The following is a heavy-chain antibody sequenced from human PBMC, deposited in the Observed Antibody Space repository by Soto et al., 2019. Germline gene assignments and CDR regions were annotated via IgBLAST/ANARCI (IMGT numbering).Heavy chain of an antibody. V-gene: IGHV4-39*01. CDR2: IYYSGST. Sequence: PADTLSLTCTVSGGSISSISYYWGWIRQPPGKGLEWIGSIYYSGSTYYNPSLKSRVTISVDTSKNQFSLKLSSVTAADTAVYYCARLDTYSSSSDYYYYYMDVWGKGTTVTVSS. J-gene: IGHJ6*03. CDR3: ARLDTYSSSSDYYYYYMDV. CDR1: GGSISSISYY. D-gene: IGHD6-6*01.